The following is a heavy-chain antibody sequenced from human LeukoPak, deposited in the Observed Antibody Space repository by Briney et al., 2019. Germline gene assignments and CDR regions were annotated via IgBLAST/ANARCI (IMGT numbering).Heavy chain of an antibody. CDR2: ISDDGSIK. CDR1: GFTFSSYA. J-gene: IGHJ4*02. V-gene: IGHV3-30-3*01. D-gene: IGHD5-18*01. CDR3: ARENTARFDF. Sequence: GGSLRLSCAASGFTFSSYAMHWVRQAPGKGLEWVAVISDDGSIKYYADSVKGRFTISRDNSKNTLYLQMNSLRTEGTAVYYCARENTARFDFWGQGALVTVSS.